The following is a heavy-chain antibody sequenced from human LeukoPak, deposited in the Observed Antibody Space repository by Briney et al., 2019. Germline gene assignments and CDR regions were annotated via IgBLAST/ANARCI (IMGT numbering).Heavy chain of an antibody. CDR2: ISNDGSDK. V-gene: IGHV3-30*04. CDR1: GFTFSIYA. Sequence: GGSLRLSCAASGFTFSIYAMHWVRQAPGKGLEWVAVISNDGSDKYYADSVKGRFTISRDNSKNTLYLQVNSLRAEDTAMYYCAKYANYYDSSGRYYFDYWGQGTLVTVSS. J-gene: IGHJ4*02. CDR3: AKYANYYDSSGRYYFDY. D-gene: IGHD3-22*01.